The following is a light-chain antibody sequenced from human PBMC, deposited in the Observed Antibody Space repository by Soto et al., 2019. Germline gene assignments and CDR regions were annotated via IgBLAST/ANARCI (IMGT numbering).Light chain of an antibody. V-gene: IGLV2-11*01. J-gene: IGLJ3*02. CDR3: CSYAGSYTWV. Sequence: QSVLTQPRSVSGSPGQSVTISCTGTSSDVGGYNYVSWYQHHPGKAPKLMIYDVTNWPSGVPDRFSGSKSGNTASLTISGLQAEDEADYYCCSYAGSYTWVFGGGTKVTVL. CDR2: DVT. CDR1: SSDVGGYNY.